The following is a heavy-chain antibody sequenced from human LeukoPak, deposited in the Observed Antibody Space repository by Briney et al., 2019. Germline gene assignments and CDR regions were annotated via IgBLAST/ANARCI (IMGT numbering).Heavy chain of an antibody. D-gene: IGHD3-9*01. V-gene: IGHV1-8*01. Sequence: ASVKVSCKASGYTFTSYDINWVRQATGQGLEWMGWMNPNSGNTGYAQKFQGRVTMTRNTSISTAYMELSRLRSDDTAVYYCARGGYILTGYYTNFFDYWGQGTLVTVSS. CDR2: MNPNSGNT. J-gene: IGHJ4*02. CDR3: ARGGYILTGYYTNFFDY. CDR1: GYTFTSYD.